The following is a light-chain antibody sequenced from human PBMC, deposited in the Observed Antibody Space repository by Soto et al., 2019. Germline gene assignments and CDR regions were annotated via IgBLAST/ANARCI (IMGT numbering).Light chain of an antibody. CDR2: DVR. J-gene: IGLJ2*01. CDR3: VSYTSRTNLVV. CDR1: HSDVGGFDY. V-gene: IGLV2-14*03. Sequence: QSALIQPASVSGSPGQSITISCTGTHSDVGGFDYVSWFQQYPGRVPKLLIFDVRDRPSGVSNRFSGSKSGATASLTISGLQADDEADYYCVSYTSRTNLVVFGTGTKLTVL.